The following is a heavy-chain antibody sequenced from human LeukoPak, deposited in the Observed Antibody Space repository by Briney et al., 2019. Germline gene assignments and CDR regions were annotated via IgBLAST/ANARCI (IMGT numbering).Heavy chain of an antibody. D-gene: IGHD3-10*01. CDR3: AKDVRFGESP. Sequence: GGSLRLSCTASAFTFTNYAMNWVRQAPGKGLEWVSTISGSGTVTYYADSVKGRFTISRDDSTVYLQMNSLRAEDTAVYYCAKDVRFGESPWGQGTLVTVSS. CDR2: ISGSGTVT. J-gene: IGHJ5*02. V-gene: IGHV3-23*01. CDR1: AFTFTNYA.